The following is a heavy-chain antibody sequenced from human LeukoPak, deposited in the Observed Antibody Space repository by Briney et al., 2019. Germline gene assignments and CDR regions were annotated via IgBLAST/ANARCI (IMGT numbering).Heavy chain of an antibody. Sequence: GGSLRLSCAASGFTFSGSAMHWVRQASGKGLEWVGRIRSKANSYATAYAASVKGRFTSSRDDSKNTAYLQMNSLKTEDTAVYYCTRAHYDSSGYYLNWGQRTLVTVSS. J-gene: IGHJ4*02. CDR1: GFTFSGSA. CDR2: IRSKANSYAT. CDR3: TRAHYDSSGYYLN. V-gene: IGHV3-73*01. D-gene: IGHD3-22*01.